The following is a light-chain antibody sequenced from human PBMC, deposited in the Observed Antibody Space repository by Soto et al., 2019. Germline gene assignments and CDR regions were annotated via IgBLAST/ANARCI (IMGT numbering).Light chain of an antibody. J-gene: IGLJ3*02. CDR3: CSYARGSTLV. CDR2: EDS. V-gene: IGLV2-23*01. CDR1: SSDVGSYNL. Sequence: QSALTQPDSVSGSPGQSITISCTGTSSDVGSYNLVSWYQQHPGKAPKLMIYEDSKRPPGVSNRFFGSKSGNTASLTISGLQAEDEDDYFCCSYARGSTLVFGGGTKVTVL.